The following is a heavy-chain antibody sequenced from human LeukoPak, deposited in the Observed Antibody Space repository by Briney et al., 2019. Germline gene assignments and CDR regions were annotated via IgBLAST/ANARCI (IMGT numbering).Heavy chain of an antibody. Sequence: ASVKVSCKVSGYTLTELSIYWVRQAPGKGLEWMGSFDREDRDTIYAPKVQDRVTMTVDTSTDTAYMELNSLGSEDTAVYYCATRTPLIRGIIRTYFYLGMDVWGQGTTVIVSS. V-gene: IGHV1-24*01. CDR2: FDREDRDT. D-gene: IGHD3-10*01. CDR1: GYTLTELS. J-gene: IGHJ6*02. CDR3: ATRTPLIRGIIRTYFYLGMDV.